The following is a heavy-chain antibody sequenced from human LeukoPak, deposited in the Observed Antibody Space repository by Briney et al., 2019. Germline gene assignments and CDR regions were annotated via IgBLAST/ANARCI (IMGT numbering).Heavy chain of an antibody. CDR2: IYSGGST. V-gene: IGHV3-53*04. Sequence: GGSLRLSCAASGFTFSSYAMSWVRQAPGKGLEWVSVIYSGGSTYYADSVKGRFTISRHNSKNTLYLQMNSLRAEDTAVYYCARLIAAADHFDYWGQGTLVTVSS. D-gene: IGHD6-13*01. CDR1: GFTFSSYA. CDR3: ARLIAAADHFDY. J-gene: IGHJ4*02.